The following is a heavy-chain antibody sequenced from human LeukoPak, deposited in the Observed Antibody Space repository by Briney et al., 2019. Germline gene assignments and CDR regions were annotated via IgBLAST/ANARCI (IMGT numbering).Heavy chain of an antibody. V-gene: IGHV3-9*01. CDR1: GFTFSSYS. D-gene: IGHD3-3*01. Sequence: PGGSLRLSCAASGFTFSSYSMNWVRQAPGKGLEWVSGISWNSGSIGYADSVKGRFTISRDNAKNSLYLQMNSLRAEDTALYYCAKDGASYYDFWSGQNNWFDPWGQGTLVTVSS. CDR2: ISWNSGSI. CDR3: AKDGASYYDFWSGQNNWFDP. J-gene: IGHJ5*02.